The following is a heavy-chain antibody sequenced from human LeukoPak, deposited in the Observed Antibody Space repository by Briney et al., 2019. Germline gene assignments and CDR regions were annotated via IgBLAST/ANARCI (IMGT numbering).Heavy chain of an antibody. Sequence: GGSLRLSCAASGFTFSSYSMNWVRQAPGKGVEWVAVTGGSDDNTHYADSVKGRFSISRDTSENRLFLQMNSLRPNASALYYCTKDLMTGFSSGWYLAYWGQGTLVTVSS. CDR1: GFTFSSYS. D-gene: IGHD6-25*01. CDR3: TKDLMTGFSSGWYLAY. J-gene: IGHJ4*02. V-gene: IGHV3-23*01. CDR2: TGGSDDNT.